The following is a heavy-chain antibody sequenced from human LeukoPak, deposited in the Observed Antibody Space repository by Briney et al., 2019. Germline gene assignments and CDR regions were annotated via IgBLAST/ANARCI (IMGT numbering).Heavy chain of an antibody. V-gene: IGHV4-61*02. CDR3: ARSNYYGSSGYSYFDY. J-gene: IGHJ4*02. CDR1: GGSISSGSYY. CDR2: IYTSGST. Sequence: PSETLSLTCTVSGGSISSGSYYWSWIRQPAGKGLEWIGRIYTSGSTNYNPSLKSRVTISVDTSKNQFSLKLSSVTAADTAVYYCARSNYYGSSGYSYFDYWGQGTLVTVSS. D-gene: IGHD3-22*01.